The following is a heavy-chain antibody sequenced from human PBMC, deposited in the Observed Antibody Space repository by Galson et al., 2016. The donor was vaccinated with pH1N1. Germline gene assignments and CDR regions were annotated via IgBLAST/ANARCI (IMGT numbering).Heavy chain of an antibody. J-gene: IGHJ4*02. D-gene: IGHD2-2*02. CDR2: ITSGSFRI. V-gene: IGHV3-21*04. Sequence: SLRLSCAASGLIFSGYSMNWVRQAPGKGLEWVSSITSGSFRIYYADSVKGRFTISRDNAKNSLFLQMSNLRADDTALYYCAKDLCSGASCYTVWEVRDFDYWGPGTLVTVSS. CDR1: GLIFSGYS. CDR3: AKDLCSGASCYTVWEVRDFDY.